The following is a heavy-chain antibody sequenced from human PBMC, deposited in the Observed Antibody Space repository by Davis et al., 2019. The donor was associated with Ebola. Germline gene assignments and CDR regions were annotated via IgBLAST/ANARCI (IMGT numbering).Heavy chain of an antibody. D-gene: IGHD3-10*01. J-gene: IGHJ6*03. CDR2: VNSDGSSI. CDR3: ARGRITLVRGGYYYYMDV. CDR1: GSTFSSYW. Sequence: PGGSLRLSCAASGSTFSSYWMHWARQPPGKGLVWVSRVNSDGSSIRYADSVKGRFTISRDNAKNTLYLQMNSLRAEDAAVYYCARGRITLVRGGYYYYMDVWGKGTTVTVSS. V-gene: IGHV3-74*01.